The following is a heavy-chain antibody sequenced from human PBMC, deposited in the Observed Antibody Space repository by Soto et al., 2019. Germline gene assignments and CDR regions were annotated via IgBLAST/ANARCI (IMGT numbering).Heavy chain of an antibody. CDR1: GFTFSRYW. D-gene: IGHD3-3*01. J-gene: IGHJ2*01. Sequence: EVQLVESGGDLVQPGGSLTLSCATSGFTFSRYWVHWVRQAPGKGLVWVLRINPDGTTTNFADSVEGRFTISRDNAKNPVYLQMNSLRVEDTAVYYCASSTRGGFFDLWGRGTLVTVSS. CDR2: INPDGTTT. V-gene: IGHV3-74*01. CDR3: ASSTRGGFFDL.